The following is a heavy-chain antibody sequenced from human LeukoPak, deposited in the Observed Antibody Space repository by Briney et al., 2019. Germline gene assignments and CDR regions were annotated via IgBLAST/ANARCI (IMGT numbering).Heavy chain of an antibody. CDR1: GGSISSYY. J-gene: IGHJ2*01. CDR3: AREVMYYYDSSGSVGGFDL. V-gene: IGHV4-59*12. Sequence: PSETLSLTCTVSGGSISSYYWSWIRQPPGKGLEWIGYIYYSGSTNYNPSLKSRATISVDTSKNQFSLKLSSVTAADTAVYYCAREVMYYYDSSGSVGGFDLWGRGTLVTVSS. D-gene: IGHD3-22*01. CDR2: IYYSGST.